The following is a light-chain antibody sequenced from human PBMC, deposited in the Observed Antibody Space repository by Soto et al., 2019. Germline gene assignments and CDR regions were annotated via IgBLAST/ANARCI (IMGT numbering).Light chain of an antibody. CDR1: QSISSY. CDR3: QQSYSTPT. Sequence: DIPMTQSPSSLSASVGDRVTITCRASQSISSYLNWYQQKPGKAPKLLIYAASSLQSGVPSRFSGRGSGTDFTLTISRLQPEDFATYYCQQSYSTPTFGQGTKLESK. CDR2: AAS. J-gene: IGKJ2*01. V-gene: IGKV1-39*01.